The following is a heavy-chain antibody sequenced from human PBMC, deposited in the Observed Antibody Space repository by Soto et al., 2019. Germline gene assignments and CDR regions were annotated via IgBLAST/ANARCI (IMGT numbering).Heavy chain of an antibody. D-gene: IGHD3-22*01. CDR2: ISGSGGST. Sequence: EVQLLESGGGLVQPGGSLRLSCAASGFTFSSYAMSWVRQAPGKGLEWVSAISGSGGSTYYADSVKGRFTISRDNSKNTLYLQMNSLRAEDTAVYYSAKALVSSGYYYYYYGMDVWGQGTTVTVSS. J-gene: IGHJ6*02. CDR1: GFTFSSYA. CDR3: AKALVSSGYYYYYYGMDV. V-gene: IGHV3-23*01.